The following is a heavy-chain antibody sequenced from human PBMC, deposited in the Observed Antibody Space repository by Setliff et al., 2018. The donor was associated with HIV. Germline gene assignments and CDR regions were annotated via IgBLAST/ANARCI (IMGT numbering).Heavy chain of an antibody. D-gene: IGHD2-15*01. CDR1: GFNFNVYD. J-gene: IGHJ6*02. V-gene: IGHV3-33*01. CDR3: ARATLGVCSGGSCFGGMDV. CDR2: IWYDGSNK. Sequence: PGGSLRLSCAVSGFNFNVYDMAWVRQIPGKGLEWVAVIWYDGSNKYYADSVKGRFIISRDNSKNTLYLQMNSLRAEDTAVYYCARATLGVCSGGSCFGGMDVWGQGPRSPSP.